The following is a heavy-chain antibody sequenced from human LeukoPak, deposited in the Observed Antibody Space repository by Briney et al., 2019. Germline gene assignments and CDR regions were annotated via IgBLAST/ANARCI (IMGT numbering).Heavy chain of an antibody. CDR2: IYPGDSDT. D-gene: IGHD3-22*01. V-gene: IGHV5-51*01. CDR3: ARHQEEYSSSYDYYDSSGYYMDV. J-gene: IGHJ6*03. CDR1: GYSFTSYW. Sequence: GEYLKISCKGSGYSFTSYWIGWGRQMPGKGLGWMGIIYPGDSDTRYSPSFQGQVTISADKSISHAYLQWSSLKATDTAMYYCARHQEEYSSSYDYYDSSGYYMDVWGKGTTVTVSS.